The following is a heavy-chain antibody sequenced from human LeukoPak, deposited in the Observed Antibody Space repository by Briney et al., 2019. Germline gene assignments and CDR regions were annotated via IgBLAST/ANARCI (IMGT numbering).Heavy chain of an antibody. Sequence: SETLSLTCAVYGGSFSGYYWSWIRQPPGKGLEWIGEINHSGSTNYNPSLKSRVTISVDTSKNQFSLKLSSVTAADTAVYFCARDLGGSYRFDYWGQGTLVTVSS. V-gene: IGHV4-34*01. D-gene: IGHD1-26*01. J-gene: IGHJ4*02. CDR3: ARDLGGSYRFDY. CDR1: GGSFSGYY. CDR2: INHSGST.